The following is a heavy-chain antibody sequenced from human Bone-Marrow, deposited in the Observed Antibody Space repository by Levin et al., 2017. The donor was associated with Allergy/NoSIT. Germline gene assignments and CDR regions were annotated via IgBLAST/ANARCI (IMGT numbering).Heavy chain of an antibody. Sequence: MASETLSLTCAVYGGSFSGYYWSWIRQPPGKGLEWIGEINHSGSTNYNPSLKSRVTISVDTSKNQFSLKLSSVTAADTAVYYCARAMVRGVNQGHWFDPWGQGTLVTVSS. CDR3: ARAMVRGVNQGHWFDP. CDR1: GGSFSGYY. J-gene: IGHJ5*02. CDR2: INHSGST. D-gene: IGHD3-10*01. V-gene: IGHV4-34*01.